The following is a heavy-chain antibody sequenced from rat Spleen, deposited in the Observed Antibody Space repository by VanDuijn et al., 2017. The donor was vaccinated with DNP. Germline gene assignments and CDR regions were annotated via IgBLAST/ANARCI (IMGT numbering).Heavy chain of an antibody. CDR3: ARWSDYFDY. J-gene: IGHJ2*01. CDR2: ITYSGVS. Sequence: EVHLQESGPGLVKPSQSLSLTCSVTGSSITTNYWGWIRKFPGNQMEWVGHITYSGVSVYNPSLKSRIAITRDTSKNQFFLQLSSVITEDTGTYYCARWSDYFDYWGQGVMVTVSS. V-gene: IGHV3-1*01. CDR1: GSSITTNY.